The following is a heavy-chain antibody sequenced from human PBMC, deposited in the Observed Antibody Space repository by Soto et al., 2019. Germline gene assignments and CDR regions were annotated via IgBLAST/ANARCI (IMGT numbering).Heavy chain of an antibody. Sequence: GGSLRLSCAASGFTFSKYAMTWARQAPGKGLEWVSAISYNSSTIYYADSVKGRFTISRDNAKNSLYLQMNSLRAEDTAVYYCARGESGVWGQGTTVTVSS. V-gene: IGHV3-21*06. J-gene: IGHJ6*02. CDR3: ARGESGV. CDR2: ISYNSSTI. CDR1: GFTFSKYA. D-gene: IGHD1-26*01.